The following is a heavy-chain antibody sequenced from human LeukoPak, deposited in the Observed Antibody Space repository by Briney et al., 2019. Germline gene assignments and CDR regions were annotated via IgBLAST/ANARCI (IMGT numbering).Heavy chain of an antibody. CDR2: INHSGST. V-gene: IGHV4-34*01. Sequence: SETLSLTCAVYGGSFSGYYWSWIRQPPGKGLEWIGEINHSGSTNYNPSLKSRVTISVDTSKNQFSLKLSSVTAADTVVYYCARGDGGNWHYYYMDVWGKGTTVTVSS. CDR1: GGSFSGYY. J-gene: IGHJ6*03. CDR3: ARGDGGNWHYYYMDV. D-gene: IGHD4-23*01.